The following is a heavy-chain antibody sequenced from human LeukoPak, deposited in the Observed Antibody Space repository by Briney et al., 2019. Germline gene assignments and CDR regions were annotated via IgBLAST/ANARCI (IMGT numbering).Heavy chain of an antibody. CDR2: IWYDGSNK. Sequence: PGGSLRLSCAASGFTFSSYGMHWVRQAPGKGLEWVAVIWYDGSNKYYADSVKGRFTISRDNSKNTLYLQMNSLRAEDTAMYYCAKDLRWQQLPEAFDIWGQGTMVTVSS. V-gene: IGHV3-30*02. CDR3: AKDLRWQQLPEAFDI. CDR1: GFTFSSYG. J-gene: IGHJ3*02. D-gene: IGHD6-13*01.